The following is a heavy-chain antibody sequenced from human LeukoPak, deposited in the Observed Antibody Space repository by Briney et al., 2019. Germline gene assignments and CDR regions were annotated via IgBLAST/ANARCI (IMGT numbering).Heavy chain of an antibody. J-gene: IGHJ4*02. Sequence: GGSLRLSCAASGFTFSNYAMTWIRQAPGKGLEWVSYISDSTSHTNYADSVKGRFTISRDNAKNSLYLQMNSLRAEDTAVYYCARPGSGYSLDYWGQGSLVTVSS. CDR1: GFTFSNYA. CDR3: ARPGSGYSLDY. D-gene: IGHD3-3*01. V-gene: IGHV3-11*06. CDR2: ISDSTSHT.